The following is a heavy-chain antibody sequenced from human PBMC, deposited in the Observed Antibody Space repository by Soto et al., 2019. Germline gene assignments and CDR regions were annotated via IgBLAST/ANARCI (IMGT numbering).Heavy chain of an antibody. V-gene: IGHV1-8*01. CDR2: VNPNNGDT. CDR1: GYTFSNYD. D-gene: IGHD2-8*01. J-gene: IGHJ4*02. CDR3: AKVSRMGSAIDFDY. Sequence: QVQLVQSGAELKKPGASVKVSCKASGYTFSNYDMNWVRQATGQGSEWIGWVNPNNGDTGYAQKFQGRVTLTTDISTTTAYMELTSLRSEDTAIYYCAKVSRMGSAIDFDYWGQGTLITVSS.